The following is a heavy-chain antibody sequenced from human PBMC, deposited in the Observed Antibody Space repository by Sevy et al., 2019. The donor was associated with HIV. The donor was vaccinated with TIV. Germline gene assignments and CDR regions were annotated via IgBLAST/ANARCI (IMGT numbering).Heavy chain of an antibody. J-gene: IGHJ4*02. CDR2: IYYSGST. Sequence: SETLSLTCTVSGVSISSSSYDWGWVRQPPGKGLEWIGSIYYSGSTDYNSSLKSRVIISVDTSKNQFSLKLRSVTAADTAVYYCARHGGLVDRAFDFWGRGTLVTVSS. D-gene: IGHD3-10*01. CDR1: GVSISSSSYD. CDR3: ARHGGLVDRAFDF. V-gene: IGHV4-39*01.